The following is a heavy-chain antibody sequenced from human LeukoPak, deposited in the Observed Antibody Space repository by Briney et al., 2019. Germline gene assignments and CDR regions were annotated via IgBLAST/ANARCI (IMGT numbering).Heavy chain of an antibody. J-gene: IGHJ6*04. CDR2: ISASGNRT. CDR1: GFTFSTYA. V-gene: IGHV3-23*01. CDR3: AELGITMIGGV. Sequence: PGGSLRLSCAASGFTFSTYAMSWVRQAPGKGLEWVSAISASGNRTFYADSVKGRFTISRDNSKNTLYLQMNSLRAEDTAVYYCAELGITMIGGVWGKGTTVTISS. D-gene: IGHD3-10*02.